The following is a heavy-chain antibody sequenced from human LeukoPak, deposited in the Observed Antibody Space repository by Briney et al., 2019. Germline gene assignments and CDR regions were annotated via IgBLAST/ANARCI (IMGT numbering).Heavy chain of an antibody. J-gene: IGHJ5*02. Sequence: SETLSLTCAVYGGSFSGYYWSWIRQPPGKGLEWIGEINHSGSTNYNPSLKSRVTISVDTSKNQFSLKLSSVAAADTAVYYCAGLSSWYPGMAAGGFDPWGQGTLVTVSS. CDR1: GGSFSGYY. CDR3: AGLSSWYPGMAAGGFDP. D-gene: IGHD6-13*01. V-gene: IGHV4-34*01. CDR2: INHSGST.